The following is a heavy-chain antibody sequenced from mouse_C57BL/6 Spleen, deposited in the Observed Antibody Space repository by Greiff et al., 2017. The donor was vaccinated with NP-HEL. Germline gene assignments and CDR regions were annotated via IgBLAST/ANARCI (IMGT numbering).Heavy chain of an antibody. CDR1: GYTFTSYW. D-gene: IGHD1-1*01. CDR2: IYPGSGST. CDR3: AREVAYYGSSYFDY. V-gene: IGHV1-55*01. J-gene: IGHJ2*01. Sequence: VQLQQPGAELVKPGASVKMSCKASGYTFTSYWITWVKQRPGQGLEWIGDIYPGSGSTNYNEKFKSKATLTVDTSSSTAYMQLSSLTSEDSAVYYCAREVAYYGSSYFDYWGQGTTLTVSS.